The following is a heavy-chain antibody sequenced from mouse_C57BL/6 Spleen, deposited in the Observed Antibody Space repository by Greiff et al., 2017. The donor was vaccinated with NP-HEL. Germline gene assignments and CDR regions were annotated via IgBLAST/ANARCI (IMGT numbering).Heavy chain of an antibody. D-gene: IGHD4-1*01. CDR1: GYTFTSYW. J-gene: IGHJ2*01. CDR3: ARSGTGTSYVGY. CDR2: IHPNSGST. Sequence: VQLQQSGAELVKPGASVKLSCKASGYTFTSYWMHWVKQRPGQGLEWIGMIHPNSGSTNYNEKFKSKATLTVDKSSSTAYMQLSSLTSEDSAVYYCARSGTGTSYVGYWGQGTTLTGSS. V-gene: IGHV1-64*01.